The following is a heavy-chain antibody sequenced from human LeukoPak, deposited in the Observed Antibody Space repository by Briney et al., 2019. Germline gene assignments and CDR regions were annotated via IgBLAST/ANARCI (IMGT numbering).Heavy chain of an antibody. CDR2: IIPIFGTA. CDR1: GYTFTGYY. J-gene: IGHJ2*01. Sequence: ASVKVSCKASGYTFTGYYMHWVRQAPGQGLEWMGGIIPIFGTANYAQKFQGRVTITADESTSTAYMELSSLGSEDTAVYYCARRSRSARDYDSSGYYLGFDLWGRGTLVTVSS. V-gene: IGHV1-69*13. CDR3: ARRSRSARDYDSSGYYLGFDL. D-gene: IGHD3-22*01.